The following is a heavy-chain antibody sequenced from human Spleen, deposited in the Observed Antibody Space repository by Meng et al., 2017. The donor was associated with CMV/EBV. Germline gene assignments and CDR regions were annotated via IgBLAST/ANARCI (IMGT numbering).Heavy chain of an antibody. D-gene: IGHD3-3*01. J-gene: IGHJ6*02. CDR2: MNPNSGNT. Sequence: ASVKVSCKASGYTFTSYDINWVRQATGRGLEWMGWMNPNSGNTGYAQKFQGRVTMTRNTSISTAYMELSSLRSEDTAVYYCARAYDFWSGYYAYYYYGMDVWGQGTTVTVSS. V-gene: IGHV1-8*01. CDR1: GYTFTSYD. CDR3: ARAYDFWSGYYAYYYYGMDV.